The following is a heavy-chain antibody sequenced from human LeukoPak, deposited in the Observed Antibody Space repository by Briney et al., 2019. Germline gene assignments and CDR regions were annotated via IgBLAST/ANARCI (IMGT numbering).Heavy chain of an antibody. CDR2: IDSDERST. CDR1: GFTFNNYY. J-gene: IGHJ4*02. CDR3: ASEGYYYDSSGYTYYFDY. V-gene: IGHV3-74*01. D-gene: IGHD3-22*01. Sequence: GGSLRLSCAASGFTFNNYYMHWVRQAPGKGLVWVSRIDSDERSTNYADSVKGRFTISRDNAKNTLYLQMNSLRAEDTAVYYCASEGYYYDSSGYTYYFDYWGQGTLVTVSS.